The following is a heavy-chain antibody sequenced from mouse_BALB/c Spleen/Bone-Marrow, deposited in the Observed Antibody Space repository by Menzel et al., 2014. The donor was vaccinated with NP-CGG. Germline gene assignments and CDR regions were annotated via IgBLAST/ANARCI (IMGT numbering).Heavy chain of an antibody. CDR1: GYTFTEYT. CDR3: ARSYGYERSWFAY. D-gene: IGHD2-2*01. CDR2: INPNNGGT. J-gene: IGHJ3*01. V-gene: IGHV1-18*01. Sequence: EVMLVESGPEVVKPGASVKISCKTSGYTFTEYTMHWVKQSHGKSLEWIGGINPNNGGTTYNQKFKSKATLTVDKSSSTAYMELRSLTSEDSAVYYCARSYGYERSWFAYWGQGTLVTVSA.